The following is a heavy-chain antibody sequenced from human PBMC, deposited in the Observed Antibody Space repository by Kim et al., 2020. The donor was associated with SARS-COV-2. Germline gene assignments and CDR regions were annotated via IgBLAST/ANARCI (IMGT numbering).Heavy chain of an antibody. J-gene: IGHJ3*02. V-gene: IGHV4-31*03. D-gene: IGHD2-8*01. Sequence: SETLSLTCTVSGGSISSGGYYWSWIRQHPGKDLEWIGYIYYSGSTYYNPSLKSRVTISVDTSKNQFSLKLSSVTAADTAVYYCARAQGDIVLMVYVIGAFDIWGQGTMVTVSS. CDR3: ARAQGDIVLMVYVIGAFDI. CDR2: IYYSGST. CDR1: GGSISSGGYY.